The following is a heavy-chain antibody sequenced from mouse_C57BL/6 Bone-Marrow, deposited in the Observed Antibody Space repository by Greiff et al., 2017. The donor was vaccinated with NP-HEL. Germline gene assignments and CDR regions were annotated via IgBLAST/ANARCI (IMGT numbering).Heavy chain of an antibody. Sequence: QVQLKESGPGLVQPSQSLSITCTVSGFSLTSYGVHWVRQSPGKGLEWLGVIWSGGSTDYNAAFISRLGISKDNSKSQVFFKMNSLQADDTAIYYCARNRRVGYYAMDYWGQGTSVTVSS. CDR1: GFSLTSYG. D-gene: IGHD1-1*01. V-gene: IGHV2-2*01. CDR2: IWSGGST. J-gene: IGHJ4*01. CDR3: ARNRRVGYYAMDY.